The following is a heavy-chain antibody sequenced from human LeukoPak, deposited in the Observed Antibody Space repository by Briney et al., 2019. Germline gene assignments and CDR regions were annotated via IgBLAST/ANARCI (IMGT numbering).Heavy chain of an antibody. V-gene: IGHV1-46*01. Sequence: ASVKVSCKASGYTFTSYYMHWVRQAPGQGLEWMGIINPSGGSTSYAQKFQGRVTMTRDTSTSTVYMELSSLRSEDTAVYYCARDGGTGYCSGGSCPTDYWGQGTLVTVSS. CDR2: INPSGGST. D-gene: IGHD2-15*01. CDR1: GYTFTSYY. J-gene: IGHJ4*02. CDR3: ARDGGTGYCSGGSCPTDY.